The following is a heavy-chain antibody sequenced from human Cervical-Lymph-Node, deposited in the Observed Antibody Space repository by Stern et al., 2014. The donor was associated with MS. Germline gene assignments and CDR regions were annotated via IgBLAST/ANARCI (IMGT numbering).Heavy chain of an antibody. Sequence: QVQLVQSGAEVKKPGASVKVSCKSSGYTFINYDVNWVRQTTGHGLEWLGWLNPNTGNSGSSQKFQGRVTLTCNTSISTAYMDLTDLRSDDTAVYYCTTSQGAFWGQGTLVTVSS. D-gene: IGHD3-16*01. V-gene: IGHV1-8*02. CDR3: TTSQGAF. J-gene: IGHJ4*02. CDR1: GYTFINYD. CDR2: LNPNTGNS.